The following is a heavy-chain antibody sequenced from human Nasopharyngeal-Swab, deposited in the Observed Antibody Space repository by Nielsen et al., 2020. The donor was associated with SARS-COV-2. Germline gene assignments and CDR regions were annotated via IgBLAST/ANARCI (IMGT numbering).Heavy chain of an antibody. D-gene: IGHD1-26*01. V-gene: IGHV3-23*01. CDR3: AKDRVGAIPPLDAFVI. CDR1: GFTFSSYA. Sequence: GESLKISCAASGFTFSSYAMSWVRQAPGKGLEWVSAISGSGGSTYYADSVKGRFTISRDNSKNTLYLQMSSLRAEDTAVYYCAKDRVGAIPPLDAFVIWGQGTMVTVSS. CDR2: ISGSGGST. J-gene: IGHJ3*02.